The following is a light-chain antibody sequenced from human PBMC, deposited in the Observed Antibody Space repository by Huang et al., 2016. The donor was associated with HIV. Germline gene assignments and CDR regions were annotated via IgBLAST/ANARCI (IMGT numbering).Light chain of an antibody. Sequence: DIHMAQAPMSLSAFIGDRVTISCRASQDINTYLNWCQQKPGEAPKRLIYAASTLQSGIPSRFSESGSGTNFTLTINNLQPEDFATFYCQQSYSPPFTFGPGTRVDI. V-gene: IGKV1-39*01. CDR3: QQSYSPPFT. CDR1: QDINTY. J-gene: IGKJ3*01. CDR2: AAS.